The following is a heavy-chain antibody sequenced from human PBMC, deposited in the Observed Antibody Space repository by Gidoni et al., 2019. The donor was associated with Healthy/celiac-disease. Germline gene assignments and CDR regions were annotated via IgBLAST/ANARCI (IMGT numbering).Heavy chain of an antibody. V-gene: IGHV4-59*01. CDR2: IYYSGST. CDR1: GGSISSYY. CDR3: ARESTYYDFWSGYLIHYGMDV. D-gene: IGHD3-3*01. J-gene: IGHJ6*02. Sequence: QVQLQESGPGLVKPSETLSLTCTASGGSISSYYWRWLRQPPGKGLEWIGYIYYSGSTNHNPSLKSRVTISVDTSKNQFSLKLSSVTAADTAVYYCARESTYYDFWSGYLIHYGMDVWGQGTTVTVSS.